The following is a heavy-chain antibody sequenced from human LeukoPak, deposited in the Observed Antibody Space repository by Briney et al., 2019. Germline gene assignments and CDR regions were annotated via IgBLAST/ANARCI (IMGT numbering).Heavy chain of an antibody. CDR2: IIPIFGTA. CDR1: GGTFSSYA. J-gene: IGHJ4*02. D-gene: IGHD6-19*01. V-gene: IGHV1-69*06. CDR3: ASRTPSGIAVAGSIDY. Sequence: SVKVSCKASGGTFSSYAISWVRQAPGQGLEWMGRIIPIFGTANYAQKFQGRVTITADKSTSTAYMELSSLRSEDTAVYYCASRTPSGIAVAGSIDYWGQGTLVTASS.